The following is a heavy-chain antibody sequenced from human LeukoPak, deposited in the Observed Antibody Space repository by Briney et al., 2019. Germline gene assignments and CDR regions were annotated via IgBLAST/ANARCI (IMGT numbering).Heavy chain of an antibody. CDR2: ISGSDGKT. CDR3: AKDRLYCSSTSCHIGLDP. J-gene: IGHJ5*02. V-gene: IGHV3-23*01. Sequence: PGGSLRLSCAASGFNYSSYTMNWVRQAPGKGLEWVSGISGSDGKTYYADPVKGRFTTSRDNSKNTLYLQMIRLRAEDTAVYYCAKDRLYCSSTSCHIGLDPWGQGTLVTVSS. D-gene: IGHD2-2*02. CDR1: GFNYSSYT.